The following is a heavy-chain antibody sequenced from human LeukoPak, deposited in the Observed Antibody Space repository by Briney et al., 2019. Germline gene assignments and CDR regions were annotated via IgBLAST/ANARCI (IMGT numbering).Heavy chain of an antibody. V-gene: IGHV3-21*01. CDR2: ISTSSRNI. J-gene: IGHJ5*02. CDR3: ARDARTLTFGGVMASKTFDP. CDR1: GFTSEDYG. Sequence: GGSLRLSCVASGFTSEDYGMNWVRQAPGKGLEWVSCISTSSRNIFQADSVKGRFTISRDNAKNSLYLQMNSLRAEDTAVYYCARDARTLTFGGVMASKTFDPWGQGTLVTVSS. D-gene: IGHD3-16*01.